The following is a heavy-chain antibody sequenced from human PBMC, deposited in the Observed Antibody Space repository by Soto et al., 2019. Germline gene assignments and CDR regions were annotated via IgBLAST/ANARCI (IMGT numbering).Heavy chain of an antibody. CDR2: IYHSGST. CDR1: GGSISSSNW. D-gene: IGHD6-19*01. Sequence: QVQLQESGPGLVKPSGTLSLTCAVSGGSISSSNWWSWVRQPPGKGREWIGEIYHSGSTNYNPSLKSRVPISVDKSKTQFSLKLSSVTAADTAVYYCAVAGTHWDGYYFDYWGQGTLVTVSS. J-gene: IGHJ4*02. CDR3: AVAGTHWDGYYFDY. V-gene: IGHV4-4*02.